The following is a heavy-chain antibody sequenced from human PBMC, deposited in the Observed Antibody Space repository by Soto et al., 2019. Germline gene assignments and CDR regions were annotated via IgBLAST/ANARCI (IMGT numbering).Heavy chain of an antibody. CDR3: ARASSIAARKGMDV. D-gene: IGHD6-6*01. J-gene: IGHJ6*02. CDR2: ISYDGSNK. Sequence: QVQLVESGGGVVQPGRSLRLSCAASGFTFSSYAMHWVRQAPGKGLEWVAVISYDGSNKYYADSVKGRFTISRDNSKNTLYLQMNSLRAEDTAVYYGARASSIAARKGMDVWGQGTTVTVSS. V-gene: IGHV3-30-3*01. CDR1: GFTFSSYA.